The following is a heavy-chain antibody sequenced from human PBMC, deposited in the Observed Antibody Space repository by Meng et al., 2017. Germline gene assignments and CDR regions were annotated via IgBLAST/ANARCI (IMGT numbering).Heavy chain of an antibody. J-gene: IGHJ4*02. V-gene: IGHV4-4*02. D-gene: IGHD6-19*01. CDR3: ARGRYSIGWDRFDY. CDR2: IYHSGST. CDR1: GGSISSSNG. Sequence: QVQLQWSAPGRVRPSRTLSLPCAVSGGSISSSNGWSWVRQPPGKGLEWIGEIYHSGSTNYNPSLKSRVTISVDKSKNQFSLKLSSVTAADTAVYYCARGRYSIGWDRFDYWGQGTLVTVSS.